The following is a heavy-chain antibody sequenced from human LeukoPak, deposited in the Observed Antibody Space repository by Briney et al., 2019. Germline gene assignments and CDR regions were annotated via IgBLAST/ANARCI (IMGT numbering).Heavy chain of an antibody. D-gene: IGHD1-26*01. V-gene: IGHV4-39*01. J-gene: IGHJ4*02. CDR1: GGSISSSSYY. Sequence: SETLSLTCTVSGGSISSSSYYWGWIRQPPGKGLEWIGSIYCSGSTYYNPSLKSRVTISVDTSKNQFSLKLSSVTAADTAVYYCARPAYSGSYPFDYWGQGTLVTVSS. CDR2: IYCSGST. CDR3: ARPAYSGSYPFDY.